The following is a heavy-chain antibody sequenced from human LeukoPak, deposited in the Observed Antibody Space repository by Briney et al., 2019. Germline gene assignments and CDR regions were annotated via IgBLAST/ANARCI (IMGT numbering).Heavy chain of an antibody. J-gene: IGHJ4*02. CDR1: GFTFSSYA. Sequence: GGSLRLSCAASGFTFSSYAMSWVRQAPGKGLEWVSAISGSGGSTYYADSVKGRFTISRDNSKNTLYLQMDSLRAEDTAVYYCARSGWSTYFDYWGQGTLVTVSS. CDR3: ARSGWSTYFDY. D-gene: IGHD6-19*01. CDR2: ISGSGGST. V-gene: IGHV3-23*01.